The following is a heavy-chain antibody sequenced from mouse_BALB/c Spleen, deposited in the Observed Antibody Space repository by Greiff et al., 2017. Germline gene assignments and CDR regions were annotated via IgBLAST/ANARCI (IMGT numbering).Heavy chain of an antibody. CDR2: INPSNGGT. CDR3: TRLLRYHWYFDV. CDR1: GYTFTSYY. V-gene: IGHV1S81*02. Sequence: QVQLKQPGAELVKPGASVKLSCKASGYTFTSYYMYWVKQRPGQGLEWIGGINPSNGGTNFNEKFKSKATLTVDKSSSTAYMQLSSLTSEDSAVYYCTRLLRYHWYFDVWGAGTTVTVSS. J-gene: IGHJ1*01. D-gene: IGHD1-1*01.